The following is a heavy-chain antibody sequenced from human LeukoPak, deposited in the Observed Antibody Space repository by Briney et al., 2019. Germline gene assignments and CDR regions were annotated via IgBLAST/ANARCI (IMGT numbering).Heavy chain of an antibody. CDR2: ISSSSSTI. CDR3: ARGSGVTPDY. CDR1: GFTFSSYS. V-gene: IGHV3-48*04. D-gene: IGHD2-21*02. Sequence: GGSLRLSCAASGFTFSSYSMNWVRQAPGKGLEWVSYISSSSSTIYYADSVKGRFTISRDNAKNTLYLQMNSLRADDTAVYFCARGSGVTPDYWGQGTLVTVSS. J-gene: IGHJ4*02.